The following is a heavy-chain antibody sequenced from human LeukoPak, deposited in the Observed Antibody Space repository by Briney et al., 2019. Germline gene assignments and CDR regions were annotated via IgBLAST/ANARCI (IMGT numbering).Heavy chain of an antibody. CDR2: FHYSGST. J-gene: IGHJ5*02. V-gene: IGHV4-39*07. D-gene: IGHD3-3*01. Sequence: SETLSLTCTVSGGSISSSYYYWGWIRQPPGKGLEWIGNFHYSGSTHYNPSLKSRVTISVDTSKNQFSLRLSSVTAADTAVYYCARESPGGYYDFWSGYYAFDPWGQGTLVTVSS. CDR3: ARESPGGYYDFWSGYYAFDP. CDR1: GGSISSSYYY.